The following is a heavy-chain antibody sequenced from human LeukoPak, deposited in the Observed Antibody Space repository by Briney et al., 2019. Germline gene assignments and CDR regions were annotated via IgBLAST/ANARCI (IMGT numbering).Heavy chain of an antibody. D-gene: IGHD2/OR15-2a*01. CDR1: GGSISSYY. Sequence: PSETLSLTCTVSGGSISSYYWSWIRQPPGKRLEWIGYIYYSGNTNYNPSLKSRVTISVDTSKNQFSLKLTSVTAADAAVYYCARLLGLNIRSYFDYWGQGTLVTVSS. CDR2: IYYSGNT. V-gene: IGHV4-59*08. CDR3: ARLLGLNIRSYFDY. J-gene: IGHJ4*02.